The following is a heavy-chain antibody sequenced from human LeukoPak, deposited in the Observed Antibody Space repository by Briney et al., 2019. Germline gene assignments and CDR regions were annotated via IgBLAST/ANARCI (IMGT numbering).Heavy chain of an antibody. D-gene: IGHD2-21*02. CDR1: GGSVSSYY. J-gene: IGHJ4*02. CDR3: ARDRGGDHCFDY. V-gene: IGHV4-59*02. CDR2: IYYSGST. Sequence: PETLSLTCTVSGGSVSSYYWSWIRQPPGKELEWIGYIYYSGSTNYNPSLKSRVTISVDTSKNQFSLNLSSVTAADTAVYYCARDRGGDHCFDYWGQGTLVTVSS.